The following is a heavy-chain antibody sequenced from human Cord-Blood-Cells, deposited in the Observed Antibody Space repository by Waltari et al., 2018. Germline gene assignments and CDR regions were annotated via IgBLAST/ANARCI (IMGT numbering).Heavy chain of an antibody. D-gene: IGHD5-18*01. CDR2: IYYSGST. V-gene: IGHV4-39*01. Sequence: QLQLQESGPGLVKPSETLSLTCTVSGGSSSSSRYYWGWIRQPPGKGLERIGSIYYSGSTYYDPSLKSRVTISVDTSKNQFSLKLSSVTAADTAVYYCASVIVDTAMVVAFDIWGQGTMVTVSS. CDR3: ASVIVDTAMVVAFDI. CDR1: GGSSSSSRYY. J-gene: IGHJ3*02.